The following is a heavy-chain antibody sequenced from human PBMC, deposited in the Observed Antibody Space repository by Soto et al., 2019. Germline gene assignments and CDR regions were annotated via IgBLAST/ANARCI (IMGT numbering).Heavy chain of an antibody. Sequence: QVQLVQSVAEVKKPGASVKVSCKASGYTFTHYGISWVRQAPGQGLEWMGWVTVYDGNANYEQRFQGRVTMTTDTSTHTAYMALRRLSSDDTAVYYCPRTTHEETTFDSRGQGTMVTVSS. J-gene: IGHJ4*02. CDR1: GYTFTHYG. CDR3: PRTTHEETTFDS. CDR2: VTVYDGNA. D-gene: IGHD1-1*01. V-gene: IGHV1-18*01.